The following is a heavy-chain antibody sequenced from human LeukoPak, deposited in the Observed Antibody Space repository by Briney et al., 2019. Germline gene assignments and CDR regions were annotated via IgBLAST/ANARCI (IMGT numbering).Heavy chain of an antibody. CDR2: IYSGGNT. Sequence: GGSLRLSCAASGFTVSSNYMSWVRQAPGKGLEWVSVIYSGGNTYYADSVKGRFTISRDNSKNTLYLQMNSLRAEDTAVYYCARPRIWFGNTLEDYWGQGTLVTVSS. D-gene: IGHD3-10*01. CDR1: GFTVSSNY. CDR3: ARPRIWFGNTLEDY. V-gene: IGHV3-53*01. J-gene: IGHJ4*02.